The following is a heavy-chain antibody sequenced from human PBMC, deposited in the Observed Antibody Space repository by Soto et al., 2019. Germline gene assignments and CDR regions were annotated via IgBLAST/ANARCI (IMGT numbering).Heavy chain of an antibody. CDR1: GYTFTSYG. J-gene: IGHJ6*02. V-gene: IGHV1-18*01. CDR2: ISAYNGNT. Sequence: ASVKVSCKASGYTFTSYGISWVRQAPGQGLEWMGWISAYNGNTNYAQKLQGRVTMTTDTSTSTAHMELRSLRSDDTAVCYCAGPMMAAAGFYYGMDVWGQGTTVTVSS. CDR3: AGPMMAAAGFYYGMDV. D-gene: IGHD6-13*01.